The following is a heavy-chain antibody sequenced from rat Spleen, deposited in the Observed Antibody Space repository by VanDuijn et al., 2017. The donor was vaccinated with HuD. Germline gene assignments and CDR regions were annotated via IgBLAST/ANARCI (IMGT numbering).Heavy chain of an antibody. J-gene: IGHJ4*01. CDR3: ARHGRGKTTYYYVMDA. CDR1: GLSFSNYD. CDR2: INYDGTST. D-gene: IGHD4-5*01. Sequence: EVQLVESGGGLVQPGRSLKLSCAASGLSFSNYDMAWVRQAPTKGLEWVATINYDGTSTFYRDSVRARFTISRDNSKSTLYLQVDSLKSEDTATYYCARHGRGKTTYYYVMDAWGQGASVTVSS. V-gene: IGHV5-29*01.